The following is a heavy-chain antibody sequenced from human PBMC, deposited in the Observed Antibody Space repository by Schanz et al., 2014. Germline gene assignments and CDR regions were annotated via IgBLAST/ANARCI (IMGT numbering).Heavy chain of an antibody. J-gene: IGHJ4*02. V-gene: IGHV3-30-3*01. D-gene: IGHD6-13*01. Sequence: QVQLVESGGGVVQPGGSLRLSCAASGFTFDPYAMHWLRQSPGKGLEWVAVLSSDESRKFYADSEKGRFTISRDSSSNTRYLQVNSLRPEDTAVYYCAKEKEEVAADGSFFDYWGQGTLVTVSS. CDR1: GFTFDPYA. CDR2: LSSDESRK. CDR3: AKEKEEVAADGSFFDY.